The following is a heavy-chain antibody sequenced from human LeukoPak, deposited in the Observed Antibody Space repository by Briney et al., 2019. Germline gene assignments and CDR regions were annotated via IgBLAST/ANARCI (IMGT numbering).Heavy chain of an antibody. CDR3: ARNYDSSGPNYYFDY. J-gene: IGHJ4*02. V-gene: IGHV3-48*03. CDR2: ISSSGSTI. D-gene: IGHD3-22*01. CDR1: GFTFSSYE. Sequence: GGSLRLSCAASGFTFSSYEMNWVRQAPGKGLEWVSYISSSGSTIYYADSVKGRFTISRDNAKNSLYLQMNSLRAEDTAVYYCARNYDSSGPNYYFDYWGQGTQVTVSS.